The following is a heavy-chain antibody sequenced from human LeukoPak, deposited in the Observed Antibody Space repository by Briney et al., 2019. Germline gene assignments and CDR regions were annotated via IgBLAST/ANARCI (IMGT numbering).Heavy chain of an antibody. J-gene: IGHJ4*02. CDR1: GGSISSGDYY. CDR3: ARLGRRYRTEWLVLGGFDY. D-gene: IGHD6-19*01. CDR2: IYYSGST. Sequence: ASQTLSLTCTVSGGSISSGDYYWSWIRQPPGKGLEWIGYIYYSGSTYYNPSLKSRVTISVDTSKNQFSLKLSSVTAADTAVYYCARLGRRYRTEWLVLGGFDYWGQGTLVTVSS. V-gene: IGHV4-30-4*01.